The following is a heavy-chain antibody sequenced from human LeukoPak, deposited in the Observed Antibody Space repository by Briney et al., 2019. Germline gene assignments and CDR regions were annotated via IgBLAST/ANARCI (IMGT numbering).Heavy chain of an antibody. J-gene: IGHJ5*02. CDR3: ARSGITVTTMDNWWFGDWFDP. V-gene: IGHV1-3*01. CDR2: INAGNGNT. Sequence: ASVKVSCKAPGYTFTSYAMHWVRRAPGQRLEWMGWINAGNGNTKYSQKFQGRITITRDTSASTAYMELSSLRSEDTAVYYCARSGITVTTMDNWWFGDWFDPWGQGTLVTVSS. CDR1: GYTFTSYA. D-gene: IGHD4-17*01.